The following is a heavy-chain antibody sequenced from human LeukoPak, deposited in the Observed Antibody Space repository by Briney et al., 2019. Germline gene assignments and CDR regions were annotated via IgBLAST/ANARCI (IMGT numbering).Heavy chain of an antibody. CDR1: GGSFSEYY. CDR3: AGGVARPYVY. CDR2: IYHSGST. J-gene: IGHJ4*02. V-gene: IGHV4-34*01. Sequence: SETLSLTCAVKGGSFSEYYWSWIRQPPGKGLEWIGEIYHSGSTSYNPSLKSRVTISRDTSKNQFSLKLSSVTAADTAVYYCAGGVARPYVYWGQGTLVTVSS. D-gene: IGHD6-6*01.